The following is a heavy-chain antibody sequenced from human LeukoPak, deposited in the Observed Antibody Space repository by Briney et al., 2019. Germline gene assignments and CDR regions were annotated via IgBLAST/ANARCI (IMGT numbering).Heavy chain of an antibody. D-gene: IGHD6-13*01. Sequence: ASVKVSCKASGYTFTSYYVHWVRQAPGQGLEWMGIINPSGGSTSYAQKFQGRVTMTRDTSTSTVYMELSSLRSEDTAVHYCARDIGSSSWTDYYYYGMDVWGQGTTVTVSS. CDR3: ARDIGSSSWTDYYYYGMDV. CDR2: INPSGGST. CDR1: GYTFTSYY. V-gene: IGHV1-46*01. J-gene: IGHJ6*02.